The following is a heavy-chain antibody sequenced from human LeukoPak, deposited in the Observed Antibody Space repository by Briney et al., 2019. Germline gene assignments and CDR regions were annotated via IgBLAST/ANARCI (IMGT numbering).Heavy chain of an antibody. CDR3: ARDRGDAFDI. CDR2: INNDGSIT. Sequence: GGSLRLSCAASGFAFSSYWMHWVRQAPGKGLVWLSGINNDGSITSYVDSVKDRFTFSRDSAKNTLFLQMSSLRAEDTAVYFCARDRGDAFDIWGQGTMVTVSS. J-gene: IGHJ3*02. V-gene: IGHV3-74*01. CDR1: GFAFSSYW.